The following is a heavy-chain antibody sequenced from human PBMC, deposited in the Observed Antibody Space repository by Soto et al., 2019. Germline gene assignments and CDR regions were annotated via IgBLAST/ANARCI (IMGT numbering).Heavy chain of an antibody. CDR3: ARYYPTPGLDY. J-gene: IGHJ4*02. CDR2: IYYTGST. Sequence: QVQLQESGPRLVKPSQTLSLTCTVSGGSISSGDYYWSWIRQPPGKGLEWIGYIYYTGSTYYNTYLKSRVTISVDTSKNQFSLKLNSVTAADTAVYYCARYYPTPGLDYWGQGTLVTVSS. V-gene: IGHV4-30-4*01. D-gene: IGHD3-10*01. CDR1: GGSISSGDYY.